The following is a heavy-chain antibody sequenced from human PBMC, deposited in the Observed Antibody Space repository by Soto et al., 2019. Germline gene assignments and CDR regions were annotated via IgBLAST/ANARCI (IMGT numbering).Heavy chain of an antibody. V-gene: IGHV1-18*01. CDR3: ARCYCRVGSCYTCWPFVI. D-gene: IGHD2-15*01. J-gene: IGHJ2*01. Sequence: QVPLVQSGAEVKKPGASVKVSCKASGYTFNNYGISWVRQAPGQGLEWKGWIGPYNGNTDHAQNFQGRVTMTTNTSTNTAYMDLRRLRSADPALYSCARCYCRVGSCYTCWPFVIWGGGTLVTFSS. CDR1: GYTFNNYG. CDR2: IGPYNGNT.